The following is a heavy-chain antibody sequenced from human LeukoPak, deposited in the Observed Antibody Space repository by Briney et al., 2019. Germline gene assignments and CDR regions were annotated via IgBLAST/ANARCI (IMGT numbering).Heavy chain of an antibody. CDR2: INPNSGGT. Sequence: GASVKVSCKASGYTFTGYYMHWVRQAPGQGLEWMGWINPNSGGTNYAQKFQGRVTMTRDTSISTAYMELSRLRSDDTAVYYCARVEGPLWFEELIFDYWGQGTLVTVSS. J-gene: IGHJ4*02. V-gene: IGHV1-2*02. CDR3: ARVEGPLWFEELIFDY. D-gene: IGHD3-10*01. CDR1: GYTFTGYY.